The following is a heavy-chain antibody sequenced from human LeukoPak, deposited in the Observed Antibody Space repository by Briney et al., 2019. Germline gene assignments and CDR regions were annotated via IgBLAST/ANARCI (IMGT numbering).Heavy chain of an antibody. V-gene: IGHV3-23*01. CDR2: ISGSGGTT. CDR1: GFTFSNYG. D-gene: IGHD4-17*01. J-gene: IGHJ3*02. Sequence: GGSLRLSCAASGFTFSNYGMSWVRQAPGRGLEWVSAISGSGGTTYYADSVKGRFTISRDNSENTLYLQMNSLRAEDTAVYYCAKRDRTVTHAFDIWGQGTMVTVSS. CDR3: AKRDRTVTHAFDI.